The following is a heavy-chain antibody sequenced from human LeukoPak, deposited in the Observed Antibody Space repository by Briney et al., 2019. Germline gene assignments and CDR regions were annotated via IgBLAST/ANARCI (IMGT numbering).Heavy chain of an antibody. Sequence: SETLSLTCAVYGGSFSGYYWSWIRQPPGKGLEWIGEINHSGSTNYNPSLKSRVTISVDTYKNQFSLKLSSVTAADAAVYYCAKADVQLVNNWCDPWGQETLVSVSS. CDR1: GGSFSGYY. CDR2: INHSGST. D-gene: IGHD6-13*01. V-gene: IGHV4-34*01. J-gene: IGHJ5*02. CDR3: AKADVQLVNNWCDP.